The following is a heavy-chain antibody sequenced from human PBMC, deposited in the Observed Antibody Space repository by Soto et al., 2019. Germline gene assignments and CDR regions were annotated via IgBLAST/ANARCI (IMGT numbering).Heavy chain of an antibody. V-gene: IGHV1-58*01. CDR3: AADLPSLWFGELLLERGYYYYGMDV. D-gene: IGHD3-10*01. Sequence: GASVKVSCKASGFTFTSSSLQWVRQARGQRLEWIGWIVVGSGNTNYAQKFRERATIARDMSTSTAYMELSSLRSEDTAVYYCAADLPSLWFGELLLERGYYYYGMDVWGQGTTVTVSS. J-gene: IGHJ6*02. CDR2: IVVGSGNT. CDR1: GFTFTSSS.